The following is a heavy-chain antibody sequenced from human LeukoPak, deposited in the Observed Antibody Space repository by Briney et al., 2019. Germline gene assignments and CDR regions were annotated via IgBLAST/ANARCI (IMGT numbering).Heavy chain of an antibody. CDR1: GITFSSYA. V-gene: IGHV3-23*01. J-gene: IGHJ4*02. Sequence: GGSLRLSCAASGITFSSYAMSWVRQAPGKGLEWVAVISGSGGTTYYADSVKGRFTISRDNSKNTLYLQMSSLRAEDTAVYYCAKKAGSRTDQYPLDYWGQGTLVTVSS. D-gene: IGHD2-15*01. CDR2: ISGSGGTT. CDR3: AKKAGSRTDQYPLDY.